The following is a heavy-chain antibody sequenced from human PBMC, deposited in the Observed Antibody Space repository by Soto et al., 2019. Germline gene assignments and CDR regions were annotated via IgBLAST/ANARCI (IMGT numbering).Heavy chain of an antibody. D-gene: IGHD5-12*01. CDR3: AREEYSGYDRPVNWFDP. Sequence: ASVKVSCKASGYTFTSYGISWVRQAPGQGLEWMGWISAYNGNTNYAQKLQGRVTMTTDTSTSTAYMELRSLRSDDTAVYYCAREEYSGYDRPVNWFDPWGQGTLVTVSS. CDR1: GYTFTSYG. CDR2: ISAYNGNT. V-gene: IGHV1-18*04. J-gene: IGHJ5*02.